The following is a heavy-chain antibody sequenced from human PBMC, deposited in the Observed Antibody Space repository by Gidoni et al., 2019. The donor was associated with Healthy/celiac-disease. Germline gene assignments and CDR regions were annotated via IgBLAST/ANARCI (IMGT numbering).Heavy chain of an antibody. Sequence: EVQLVESGGGLVKPGGSLRLACAASGFTFGSYSMNWVRQAPGKGLEWVSSISSSSSYIYYADSVKGRFTISRDNAKNSLYLQMNSLRAEDTAVYYCARDVPDYDFWSGYYTFDYWGQGTLVTVSS. CDR2: ISSSSSYI. CDR3: ARDVPDYDFWSGYYTFDY. CDR1: GFTFGSYS. V-gene: IGHV3-21*01. J-gene: IGHJ4*02. D-gene: IGHD3-3*01.